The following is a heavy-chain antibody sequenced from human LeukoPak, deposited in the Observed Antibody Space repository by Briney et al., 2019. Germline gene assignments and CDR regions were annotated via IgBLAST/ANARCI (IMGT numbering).Heavy chain of an antibody. J-gene: IGHJ6*03. V-gene: IGHV3-21*01. CDR2: ISSSSSYI. CDR1: GFTFSNYW. CDR3: ARDGGITLVRGVILKGDYYYYYMDV. Sequence: GGSLRLSCAASGFTFSNYWMNWVRQAPGKGLEWVSSISSSSSYINYADSVKGRFTISRDNAKNSLYLQMNSLRAEDAAVYYCARDGGITLVRGVILKGDYYYYYMDVWGKGTTVTVSS. D-gene: IGHD3-10*01.